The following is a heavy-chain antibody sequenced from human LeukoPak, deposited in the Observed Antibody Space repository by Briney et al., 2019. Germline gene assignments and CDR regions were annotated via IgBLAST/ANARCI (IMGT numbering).Heavy chain of an antibody. CDR2: ITGSGSTT. D-gene: IGHD3-9*01. CDR1: GFAFSNYG. Sequence: GGSLRLSCAASGFAFSNYGMNWVRQAPGKGLEWVSGITGSGSTTYYADSVEGRFTISRDNSKNTLYLRMNSLRDEDTAVYYCAKGQYYNILTGFYVRRGLDYWGQGTLVTVSS. J-gene: IGHJ4*02. V-gene: IGHV3-23*01. CDR3: AKGQYYNILTGFYVRRGLDY.